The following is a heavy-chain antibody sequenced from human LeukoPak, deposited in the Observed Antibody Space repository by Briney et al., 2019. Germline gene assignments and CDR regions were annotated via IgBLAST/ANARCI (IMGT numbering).Heavy chain of an antibody. J-gene: IGHJ4*02. Sequence: ASVKVSCKTSGYTFINYGITWARQAPGQGLEWMGWVSAYGDNTNYVQKIQGSVTMTTDTSTSTAYMELRSLRSDDTAVYYCARDCIGCHGSDYWGQGTLVTVSS. V-gene: IGHV1-18*01. CDR3: ARDCIGCHGSDY. CDR2: VSAYGDNT. CDR1: GYTFINYG. D-gene: IGHD5-24*01.